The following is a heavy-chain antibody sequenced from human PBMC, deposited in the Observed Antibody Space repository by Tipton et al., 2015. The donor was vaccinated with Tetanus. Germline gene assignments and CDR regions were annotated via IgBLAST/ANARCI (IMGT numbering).Heavy chain of an antibody. Sequence: QVQLVQSGPEVKKPGSSVKVSCKASGGTFTNYALSWVRQAPGQGLEWVGGITPIFGTTNSAPKFQGRVTITADESTNTAYMELSSLRSEDTAVYYCAREYSIGRQRRFDHWGQGTLVTVSS. CDR1: GGTFTNYA. CDR2: ITPIFGTT. CDR3: AREYSIGRQRRFDH. J-gene: IGHJ4*02. V-gene: IGHV1-69*01. D-gene: IGHD3-3*02.